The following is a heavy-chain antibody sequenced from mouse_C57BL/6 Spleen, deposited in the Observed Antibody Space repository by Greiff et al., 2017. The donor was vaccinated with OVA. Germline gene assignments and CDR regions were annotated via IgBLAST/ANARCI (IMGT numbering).Heavy chain of an antibody. CDR2: INPSTGGT. Sequence: EVQLVESGPELVKPGASVKISCKASGYSFTGYYMNWVKQSPEKSLEWIGEINPSTGGTTYNQKFKAKATLTVDKSSSTAYMQLKSLTSEDSAVYYCARSAQAPYYAMDYWGQGTSVTVSS. J-gene: IGHJ4*01. CDR1: GYSFTGYY. V-gene: IGHV1-42*01. D-gene: IGHD3-2*02. CDR3: ARSAQAPYYAMDY.